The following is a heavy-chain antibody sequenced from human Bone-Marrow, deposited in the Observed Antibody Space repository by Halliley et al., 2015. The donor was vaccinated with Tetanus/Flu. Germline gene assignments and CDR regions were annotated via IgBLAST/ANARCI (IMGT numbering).Heavy chain of an antibody. CDR2: YYSGST. CDR3: ARDRILWSAELESYYGMDV. D-gene: IGHD3-10*01. V-gene: IGHV4-31*02. Sequence: YYSGSTAYNSSPRSRVSISVDTSKNQFSLELSSVTAADTAVYYCARDRILWSAELESYYGMDVWGQGTTVTVSS. J-gene: IGHJ6*02.